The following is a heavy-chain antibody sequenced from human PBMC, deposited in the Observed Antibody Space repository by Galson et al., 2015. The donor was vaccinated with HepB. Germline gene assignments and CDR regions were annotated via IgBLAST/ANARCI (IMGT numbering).Heavy chain of an antibody. CDR3: TRESGITFGGVMGSSLDY. CDR1: GFTFGDYA. V-gene: IGHV3-49*04. Sequence: SLRLSCAASGFTFGDYAMSWVRQAPGKGLEWEGFIRSKAYGGTTEYAASVKGRFTISRDDSKSIAYLQMNSLKTEDTAVYYCTRESGITFGGVMGSSLDYWGQGTLVTVSS. J-gene: IGHJ4*02. D-gene: IGHD3-16*01. CDR2: IRSKAYGGTT.